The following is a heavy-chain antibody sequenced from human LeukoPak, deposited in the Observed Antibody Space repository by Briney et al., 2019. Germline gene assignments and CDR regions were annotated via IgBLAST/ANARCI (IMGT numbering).Heavy chain of an antibody. Sequence: ASVRVSCKASEYTFTGYYIHWVRQAPGQGLEWMGWISPNNGDTNYAQKFQARVTMTRDTSISTAYMELNRLTYDDTAVYYCVRIGEDHWGQGALVTVSS. CDR3: VRIGEDH. J-gene: IGHJ4*02. V-gene: IGHV1-2*02. D-gene: IGHD3-10*01. CDR1: EYTFTGYY. CDR2: ISPNNGDT.